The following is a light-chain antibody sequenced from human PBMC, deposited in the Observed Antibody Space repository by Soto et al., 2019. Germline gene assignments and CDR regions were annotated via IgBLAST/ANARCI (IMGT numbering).Light chain of an antibody. V-gene: IGKV1-39*01. CDR3: QQSYRAPCT. J-gene: IGKJ2*02. CDR1: QSITNY. Sequence: DIQMTQSPSSLSASVGDRVTITCRPSQSITNYLNWYQHKPGKAPKVLIYDASNLESGVPSRFSGGGSGSDFTLTISSLQPEDFATYYCQQSYRAPCTFGQGTKLEIK. CDR2: DAS.